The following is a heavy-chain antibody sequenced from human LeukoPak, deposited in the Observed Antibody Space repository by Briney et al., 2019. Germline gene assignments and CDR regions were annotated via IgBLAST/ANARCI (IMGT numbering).Heavy chain of an antibody. CDR1: GYTFTSYD. Sequence: ASVKVSCKASGYTFTSYDINWVRRATGQGLEWMGWMNPNSGNTGYAQKFQGRVTMTRNTSISTAYMELSSLRSEDTAVYYCARGLLLDFWSGYYSTEGEFDPWGQGTLVTVSS. J-gene: IGHJ5*02. CDR3: ARGLLLDFWSGYYSTEGEFDP. CDR2: MNPNSGNT. D-gene: IGHD3-3*01. V-gene: IGHV1-8*01.